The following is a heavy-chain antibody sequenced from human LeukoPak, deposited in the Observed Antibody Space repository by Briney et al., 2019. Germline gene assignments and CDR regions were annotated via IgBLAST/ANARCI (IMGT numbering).Heavy chain of an antibody. J-gene: IGHJ4*02. D-gene: IGHD3-10*01. Sequence: GGSLRLSCAASGFAFSSYYMSWVRQAPGKGPEWVSTISGSGGSTYYADSVKGRFTISRDNSKNTLFLQMNSLRGEDTAVYYCATETGDSPDYWGQGTLVTVSS. CDR3: ATETGDSPDY. V-gene: IGHV3-23*01. CDR2: ISGSGGST. CDR1: GFAFSSYY.